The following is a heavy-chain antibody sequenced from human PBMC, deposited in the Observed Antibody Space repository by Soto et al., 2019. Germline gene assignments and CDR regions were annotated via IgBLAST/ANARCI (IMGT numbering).Heavy chain of an antibody. CDR3: ARDHEDIVGARQDAFDI. CDR2: ISAYNGNT. CDR1: GYTFTSYG. Sequence: QVQQVQSGAEVKKPGASVKVSCKASGYTFTSYGISWVRQAPGQGLEWMGWISAYNGNTNYAQKLQGRVTMTTDTSTSTAYMELRSLRSDDTAVYYCARDHEDIVGARQDAFDIWGQGTMVTVSS. J-gene: IGHJ3*02. D-gene: IGHD1-26*01. V-gene: IGHV1-18*01.